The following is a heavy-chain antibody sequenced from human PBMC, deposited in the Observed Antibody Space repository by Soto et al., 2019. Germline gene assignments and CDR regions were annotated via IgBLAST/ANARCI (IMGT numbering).Heavy chain of an antibody. V-gene: IGHV4-39*01. CDR1: GGSISSSSYY. D-gene: IGHD1-26*01. Sequence: QLQLQESGPGLVKPSETLSLTCTVSGGSISSSSYYWGWIRQPPGKGLEWIGSIYYSGSTYYNPSLKSRVTISVDTSKNQFSLKLSSVTAADTAVYYCARVPLPYSRAWEDRYGMDVWGQGTTVTVSS. CDR2: IYYSGST. J-gene: IGHJ6*02. CDR3: ARVPLPYSRAWEDRYGMDV.